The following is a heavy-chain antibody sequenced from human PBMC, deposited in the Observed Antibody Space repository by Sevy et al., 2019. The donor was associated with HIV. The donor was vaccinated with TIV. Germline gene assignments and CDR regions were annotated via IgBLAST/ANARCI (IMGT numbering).Heavy chain of an antibody. CDR1: AFTFSAYG. Sequence: GESLKISCAASAFTFSAYGMHWVRQAPGKGLEWVSTIWYDGGKKYYADSVKGRFTISRDNSKNTLYLQMNSLGAEDTAVYYCVREGVPAAIGFDYWGQGTLVTVSS. V-gene: IGHV3-33*01. CDR2: IWYDGGKK. CDR3: VREGVPAAIGFDY. J-gene: IGHJ4*02. D-gene: IGHD2-2*01.